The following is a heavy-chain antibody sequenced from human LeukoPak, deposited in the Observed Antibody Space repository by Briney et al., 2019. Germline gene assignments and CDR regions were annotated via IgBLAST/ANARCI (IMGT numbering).Heavy chain of an antibody. J-gene: IGHJ4*02. CDR2: IKQDGSQT. D-gene: IGHD3-9*01. V-gene: IGHV3-7*03. CDR1: GFTFSDYW. CDR3: ARGQGWLSDS. Sequence: GGSLRLSCATSGFTFSDYWMNWFRQAPGKGPEWVAIIKQDGSQTHYVEFVKGRFTISRDNDKSSLFLQMNSLRDEDTAVYYCARGQGWLSDSWGQGIQVAVTS.